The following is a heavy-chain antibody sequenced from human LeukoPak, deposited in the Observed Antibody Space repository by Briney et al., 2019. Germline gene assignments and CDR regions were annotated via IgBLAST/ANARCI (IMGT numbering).Heavy chain of an antibody. J-gene: IGHJ6*02. CDR1: GYSFNSHH. Sequence: ASVKVSRKTSGYSFNSHHVHWVRQAPGQGLEWMGINFFHDGTTSNTQKFPGRLTMTRDTSTSTVYMELSSLRSEDTAVYYCARDSGNYHYDMDVWGQGTTVIVSS. CDR3: ARDSGNYHYDMDV. V-gene: IGHV1-46*02. D-gene: IGHD3-10*01. CDR2: NFFHDGTT.